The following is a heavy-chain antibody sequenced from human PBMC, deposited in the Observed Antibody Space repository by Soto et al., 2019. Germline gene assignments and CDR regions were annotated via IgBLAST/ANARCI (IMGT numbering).Heavy chain of an antibody. Sequence: QVQLQESGPGLVNPSETLSLTCTVSGYSISSGYHWAWIRQPPGKGLEWLGSVHYSGNTYYNPSLKSRLTISVDKSKTQCSLNLSSVTAADTAVYSCARQDRVVEEGRWFDPWGQGTLVTVSS. D-gene: IGHD2-15*01. CDR2: VHYSGNT. V-gene: IGHV4-38-2*02. CDR3: ARQDRVVEEGRWFDP. CDR1: GYSISSGYH. J-gene: IGHJ5*02.